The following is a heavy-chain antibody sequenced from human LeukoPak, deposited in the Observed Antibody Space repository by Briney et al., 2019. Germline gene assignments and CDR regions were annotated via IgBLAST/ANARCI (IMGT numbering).Heavy chain of an antibody. J-gene: IGHJ4*02. CDR2: ISSRSSNK. Sequence: GGSLRLSCAASGFTFSNHYMSWIRQAPGKGLVWVSYISSRSSNKYYADSVKGRFTISRDNAKNSLYLQMDSLRVEDTAVYYCARCTTGKTFGSLREIKKSREIDYWGQGTLVTVSS. D-gene: IGHD1-1*01. V-gene: IGHV3-11*04. CDR1: GFTFSNHY. CDR3: ARCTTGKTFGSLREIKKSREIDY.